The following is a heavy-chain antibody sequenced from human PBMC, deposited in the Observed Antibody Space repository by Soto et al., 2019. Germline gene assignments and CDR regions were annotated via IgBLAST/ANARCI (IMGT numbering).Heavy chain of an antibody. CDR3: ATRDYGSNSSFRDVDL. CDR2: INSDGSST. D-gene: IGHD4-17*01. V-gene: IGHV3-74*01. Sequence: DVQLVESGGGVVQPGWSLRLSCAASGVTFSCSWMHCVRQAPGKGLFRVSRINSDGSSTSYADSVQGRCTISRENATNTLYIQMNSLRAEDTAVYSCATRDYGSNSSFRDVDLWGRGTLVTVSA. CDR1: GVTFSCSW. J-gene: IGHJ2*01.